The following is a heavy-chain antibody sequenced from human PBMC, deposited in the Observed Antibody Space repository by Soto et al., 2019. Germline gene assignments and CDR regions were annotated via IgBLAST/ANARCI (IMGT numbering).Heavy chain of an antibody. J-gene: IGHJ4*02. D-gene: IGHD3-16*01. CDR2: INAGNGNT. Sequence: QVQLVQSGAEVKKPGASVKVSCKASGYTFTSYAMHCVRQAPGQRLEWLGWINAGNGNTKYSQKFQDRVTITSDTSASTAYMELSSLRSEDTAVYYCARGWQQGGGDYWGQGTLVTVSS. CDR1: GYTFTSYA. CDR3: ARGWQQGGGDY. V-gene: IGHV1-3*01.